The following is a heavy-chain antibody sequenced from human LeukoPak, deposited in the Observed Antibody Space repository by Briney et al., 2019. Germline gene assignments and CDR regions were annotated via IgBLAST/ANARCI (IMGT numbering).Heavy chain of an antibody. CDR1: GGSISSGGYA. J-gene: IGHJ4*02. D-gene: IGHD3-3*01. CDR2: IYYSGST. V-gene: IGHV4-31*03. CDR3: ARDSSNDYDFPLDY. Sequence: SETLSLTCSVSGGSISSGGYAWSWIRQHPGKGLEWIGYIYYSGSTYYNPSLKSRVTISVDTSKNQFSLKLSSVTAADTAVYYCARDSSNDYDFPLDYWGQGTLVTVSS.